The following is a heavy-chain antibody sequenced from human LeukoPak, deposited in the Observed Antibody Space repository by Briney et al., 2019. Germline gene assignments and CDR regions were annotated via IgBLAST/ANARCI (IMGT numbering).Heavy chain of an antibody. CDR3: ARRFEFWSGYNMDV. J-gene: IGHJ6*03. D-gene: IGHD3-3*01. CDR2: MNPNSGNT. V-gene: IGHV1-8*02. Sequence: ASVKVSCKASGYTFTSYDINWVRHATGQGLELMGWMNPNSGNTGYAQKFQGRVTMTRNTSISTAYMELSSLRSEDSCLYYCARRFEFWSGYNMDVWCTGTTVTVSS. CDR1: GYTFTSYD.